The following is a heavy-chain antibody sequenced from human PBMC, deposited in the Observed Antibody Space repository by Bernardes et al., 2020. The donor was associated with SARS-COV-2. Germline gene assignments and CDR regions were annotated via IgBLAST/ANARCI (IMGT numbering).Heavy chain of an antibody. CDR2: IIPIFGTA. Sequence: SVKVSCKASGGTFSSYAISWVRQAPGQGLEWMGGIIPIFGTANYAQKFQGRVTITADESTSTAYMELSSLRSEDTAVYYCARGKYDILTGYYAYYYYGMDVWGQGTTVTVSS. D-gene: IGHD3-9*01. J-gene: IGHJ6*02. V-gene: IGHV1-69*13. CDR1: GGTFSSYA. CDR3: ARGKYDILTGYYAYYYYGMDV.